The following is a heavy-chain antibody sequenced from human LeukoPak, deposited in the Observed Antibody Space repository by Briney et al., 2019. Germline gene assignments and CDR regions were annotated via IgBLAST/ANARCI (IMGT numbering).Heavy chain of an antibody. D-gene: IGHD3-10*01. CDR3: ARVDYYGSGSYHNNLNWFDP. CDR2: IYYSGST. J-gene: IGHJ5*02. V-gene: IGHV4-59*01. Sequence: SETLSPTCTVSGGSISSYYWSWIRQPPGKGLEWIGYIYYSGSTNYNPSLKSRVTISVDTSKNQFSLKLSSVTAADTAVYYCARVDYYGSGSYHNNLNWFDPWGQGTLVTVSS. CDR1: GGSISSYY.